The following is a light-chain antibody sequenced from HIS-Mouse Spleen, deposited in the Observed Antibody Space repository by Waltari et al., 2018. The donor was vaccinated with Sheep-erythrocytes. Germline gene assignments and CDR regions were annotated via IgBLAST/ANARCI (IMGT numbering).Light chain of an antibody. CDR2: DVS. J-gene: IGLJ1*01. Sequence: QSALTQPRSVSGSPGQSVTISCTGTSSDVGGYTYASWHQQHPGKAPQLMIYDVSKRPSGVPDRFSGSKSGNTASLTISGLQAEDEADYYCCSYAGSYNHVFATGTKVTVL. V-gene: IGLV2-11*01. CDR3: CSYAGSYNHV. CDR1: SSDVGGYTY.